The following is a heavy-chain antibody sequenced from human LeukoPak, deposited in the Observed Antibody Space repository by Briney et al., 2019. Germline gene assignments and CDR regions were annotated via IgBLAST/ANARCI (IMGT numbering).Heavy chain of an antibody. Sequence: PGGSLRLSCAASGFTVSSNYMSWVRQAPGKGLEWVSAISGSGGSTYYADSVKGRFTVSRDNSKNTLYLQMNSLRAEDTAVYYCARQHYDFWSAYLLRPKYNWFDPWGQGTLVTVSS. CDR1: GFTVSSNY. D-gene: IGHD3-3*01. CDR2: ISGSGGST. CDR3: ARQHYDFWSAYLLRPKYNWFDP. J-gene: IGHJ5*02. V-gene: IGHV3-23*01.